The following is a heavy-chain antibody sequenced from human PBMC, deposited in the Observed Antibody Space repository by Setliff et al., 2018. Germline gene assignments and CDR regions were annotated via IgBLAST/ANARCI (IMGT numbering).Heavy chain of an antibody. V-gene: IGHV1-18*04. CDR2: IFPKTGNT. J-gene: IGHJ4*02. D-gene: IGHD2-8*01. Sequence: ASVKVSCKASGYTFKDFIISWVRQAPGQGLEWMGWIFPKTGNTNYAHKLQGRVSMTTDASTSTAYMELRGLTSDDTAVYYCSRLVRYCSKTTCQTASGAELWGQGTLVTVSS. CDR1: GYTFKDFI. CDR3: SRLVRYCSKTTCQTASGAEL.